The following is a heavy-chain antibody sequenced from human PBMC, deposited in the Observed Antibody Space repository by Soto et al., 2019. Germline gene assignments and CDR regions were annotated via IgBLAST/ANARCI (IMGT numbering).Heavy chain of an antibody. CDR3: ASELNYYGSGSYIPPFDY. Sequence: EASVKVSCKASGGTFSSYAISWVRQAPGQGLEWMGGIIPIFGTANYAQKFQGRVTITADESTSTAYMELSSLRSEDTAVYYCASELNYYGSGSYIPPFDYWGQGTLVTVSS. D-gene: IGHD3-10*01. CDR2: IIPIFGTA. CDR1: GGTFSSYA. V-gene: IGHV1-69*13. J-gene: IGHJ4*02.